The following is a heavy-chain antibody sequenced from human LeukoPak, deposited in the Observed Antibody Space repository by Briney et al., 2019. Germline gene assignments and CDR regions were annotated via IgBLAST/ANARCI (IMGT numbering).Heavy chain of an antibody. CDR1: GFTFDDYA. D-gene: IGHD3-10*01. J-gene: IGHJ4*02. CDR2: IKQDGSEK. CDR3: ARGRGGLRGFGEFNS. Sequence: GGSVRLSCAASGFTFDDYAMHWVRQAPGKRLEWVANIKQDGSEKYYVDSVKGRFTISRDNANNSMYLQMNSLIAEDTAVYYCARGRGGLRGFGEFNSWGQGTLVTVSS. V-gene: IGHV3-7*01.